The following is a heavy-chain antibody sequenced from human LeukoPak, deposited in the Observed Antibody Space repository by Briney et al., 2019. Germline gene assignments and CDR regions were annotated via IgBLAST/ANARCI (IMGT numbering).Heavy chain of an antibody. J-gene: IGHJ6*04. Sequence: QPGGSLRLSCAASRFTVSSYGMSWVRQAPGKGLEWVSTISGTSGSTYYADSVKGRFTISRDNSKNTLYLQMNSLRAEDTAVYYCAKGRAYGDYADVWAKGTTVTVSS. D-gene: IGHD4-17*01. CDR2: ISGTSGST. V-gene: IGHV3-23*01. CDR3: AKGRAYGDYADV. CDR1: RFTVSSYG.